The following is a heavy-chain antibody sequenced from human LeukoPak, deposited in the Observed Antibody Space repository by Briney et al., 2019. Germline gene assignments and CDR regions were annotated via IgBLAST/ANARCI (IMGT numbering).Heavy chain of an antibody. Sequence: SETLSLTCTVSGDSISSSSYYWGWIRQPPGKGLEWMGGIYYSGSTYYNPSLKSGVTISVDTTKNQFSLKLSSVTAADTAVYYCARQAALLLLMVIDYWGQGNLVTVSS. CDR2: IYYSGST. V-gene: IGHV4-39*01. J-gene: IGHJ4*02. CDR1: GDSISSSSYY. CDR3: ARQAALLLLMVIDY. D-gene: IGHD2-8*01.